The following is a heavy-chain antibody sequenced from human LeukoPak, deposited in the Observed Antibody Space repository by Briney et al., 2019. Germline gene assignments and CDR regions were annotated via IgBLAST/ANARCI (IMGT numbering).Heavy chain of an antibody. CDR1: GFTFSSYG. D-gene: IGHD1-7*01. Sequence: GGSLRLSCAASGFTFSSYGMHWVRQAPGKGLEWVAFIRYDGSDKDYVDSVKGRFTISRDNSKNTLYLQMNSLRAEDTAVYYCAKDRDKGNYYFDYWGQGTLVTVSS. J-gene: IGHJ4*02. CDR2: IRYDGSDK. V-gene: IGHV3-30*02. CDR3: AKDRDKGNYYFDY.